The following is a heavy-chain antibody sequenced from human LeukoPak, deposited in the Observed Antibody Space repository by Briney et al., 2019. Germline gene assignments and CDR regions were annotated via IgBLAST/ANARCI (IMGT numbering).Heavy chain of an antibody. D-gene: IGHD6-19*01. J-gene: IGHJ4*02. Sequence: SGGSLRLSCAASGFTYRGYSMNWVRQAPGKGLEWVATISSGSDYIYHADSVRGRFTISRDNAKTSVYLQLNSLRADDTAVYYCARDVWTGVAVSDYWGQGTLVTVSS. CDR2: ISSGSDYI. CDR1: GFTYRGYS. V-gene: IGHV3-21*01. CDR3: ARDVWTGVAVSDY.